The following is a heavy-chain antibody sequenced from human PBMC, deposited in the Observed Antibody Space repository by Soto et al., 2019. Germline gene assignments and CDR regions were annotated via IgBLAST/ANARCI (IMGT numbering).Heavy chain of an antibody. D-gene: IGHD2-2*01. Sequence: EVHLLESGGGLVQPGGSLRLSCAASGFTFNNYAMSWVRQAPGKGLEWVSIITGGGGATYYADSVKGRSTISRDNSKNTLDLQLDSLRAEDTAVYYCAKDFIAAVPGFIEGGGWDSWGQGTLVTVST. CDR1: GFTFNNYA. V-gene: IGHV3-23*01. CDR2: ITGGGGAT. J-gene: IGHJ4*02. CDR3: AKDFIAAVPGFIEGGGWDS.